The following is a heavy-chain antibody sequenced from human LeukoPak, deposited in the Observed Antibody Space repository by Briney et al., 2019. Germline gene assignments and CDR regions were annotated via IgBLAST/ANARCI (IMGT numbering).Heavy chain of an antibody. CDR3: ALLAVASDFDY. CDR1: EFPFSFYE. V-gene: IGHV3-48*03. J-gene: IGHJ4*02. D-gene: IGHD6-19*01. Sequence: GGSLRLSCAVSEFPFSFYEVNWVRQAPGKGLEWVSNIGSSGTNRYYADSVKGRFSISRDNAKSSLYLQMNSLRVEDTAVYYCALLAVASDFDYWGQGALVTVSS. CDR2: IGSSGTNR.